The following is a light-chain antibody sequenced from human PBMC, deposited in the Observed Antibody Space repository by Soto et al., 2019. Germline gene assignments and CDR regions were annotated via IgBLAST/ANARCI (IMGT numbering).Light chain of an antibody. Sequence: DIQMTQSPSSLSASVGDRVTITCQASQDIINYLNWYQQKPGKAPKLLIYDASNLETGVPSRFSGSGSGTDFTFTISSLQPEDIATYYCQQYDNLPRTFGGGTKVDIK. CDR3: QQYDNLPRT. CDR1: QDIINY. J-gene: IGKJ4*01. V-gene: IGKV1-33*01. CDR2: DAS.